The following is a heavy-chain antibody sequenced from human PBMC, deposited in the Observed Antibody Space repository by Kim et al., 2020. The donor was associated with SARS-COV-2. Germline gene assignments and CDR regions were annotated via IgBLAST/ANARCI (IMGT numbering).Heavy chain of an antibody. V-gene: IGHV6-1*01. D-gene: IGHD6-19*01. Sequence: SQTLSLTCDISGDRVLSNRAAWNWIRQSPSRGLEWLGRTFYRSKWYNDYAVSVKSRITINPDISKNQFSLQLNSVTPEDTAVYYCARGLADTDQGGMDVWGQGTTVTVSS. J-gene: IGHJ6*02. CDR2: TFYRSKWYN. CDR3: ARGLADTDQGGMDV. CDR1: GDRVLSNRAA.